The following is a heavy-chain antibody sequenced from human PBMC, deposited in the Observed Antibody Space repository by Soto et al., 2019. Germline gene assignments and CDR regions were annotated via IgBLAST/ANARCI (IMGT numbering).Heavy chain of an antibody. Sequence: VQLVESGGGLVQPGGSLRLSCAASGFTFSTYSMNWVRQAPGKGLEWVSYISSSSSIIYYADSVKGRFTISRDNAKNSLYLQMNSLRDEDTAVYYCARDFFNRGWYNFDYWGQGTLVTVSS. D-gene: IGHD6-19*01. J-gene: IGHJ4*02. V-gene: IGHV3-48*02. CDR2: ISSSSSII. CDR1: GFTFSTYS. CDR3: ARDFFNRGWYNFDY.